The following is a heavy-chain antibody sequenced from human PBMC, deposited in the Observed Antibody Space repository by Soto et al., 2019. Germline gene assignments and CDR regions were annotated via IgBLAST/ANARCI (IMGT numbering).Heavy chain of an antibody. CDR1: GYSFTSYW. D-gene: IGHD3-22*01. J-gene: IGHJ6*02. CDR3: AIQKCDSSGYRPYYYGMDV. Sequence: PGESLKISCKGSGYSFTSYWIGWVRQMPGKGLEWMGIIYPGDSDTRYSPSFQGQVTISADKSISTAYLQWSSLKASDTAMYYCAIQKCDSSGYRPYYYGMDVWGQGTTVTVSS. V-gene: IGHV5-51*01. CDR2: IYPGDSDT.